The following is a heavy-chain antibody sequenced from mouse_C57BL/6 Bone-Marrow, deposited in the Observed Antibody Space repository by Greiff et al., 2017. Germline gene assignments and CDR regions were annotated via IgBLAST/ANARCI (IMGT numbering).Heavy chain of an antibody. Sequence: QLQQPGAELVKPGASVKLSCKASGYTFTSYWMHWVKQRPGQGLEWIGMIHPNSGSTNYNEKFKSKATLTVDKSSSTAYMQLSSLTSEDSAVYYCARAPFYYGNSAWFAYWGQGTLVTVSA. D-gene: IGHD2-1*01. V-gene: IGHV1-64*01. J-gene: IGHJ3*01. CDR2: IHPNSGST. CDR3: ARAPFYYGNSAWFAY. CDR1: GYTFTSYW.